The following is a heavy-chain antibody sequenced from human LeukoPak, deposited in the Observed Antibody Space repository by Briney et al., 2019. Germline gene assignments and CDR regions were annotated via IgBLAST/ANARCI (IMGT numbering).Heavy chain of an antibody. CDR1: GFTFSNYG. V-gene: IGHV3-48*04. CDR2: ISSSGSTI. J-gene: IGHJ6*04. Sequence: GGSLRLSCAASGFTFSNYGMHWVRQAPGKGLEWVSYISSSGSTIYYADSVKGRFTISRDNAKNSLYLQMNSLRAEDTAVYYCAELGITMIGGVWGKGTTVTVSS. CDR3: AELGITMIGGV. D-gene: IGHD3-10*02.